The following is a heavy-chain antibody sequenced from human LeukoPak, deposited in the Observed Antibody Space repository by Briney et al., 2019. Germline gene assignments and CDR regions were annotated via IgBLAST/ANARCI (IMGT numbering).Heavy chain of an antibody. D-gene: IGHD3-9*01. CDR2: ISYDGSNK. Sequence: GGSLRLSCAASGFTFSSYWMHWVRQAPGKGLEWVAVISYDGSNKYYADSVKGRFTISRDNSKNTLYLQMNSLRAEDTAVYYCAKDGWEYDILTGYFDYWGQGTLVTVSS. CDR1: GFTFSSYW. J-gene: IGHJ4*02. V-gene: IGHV3-30*18. CDR3: AKDGWEYDILTGYFDY.